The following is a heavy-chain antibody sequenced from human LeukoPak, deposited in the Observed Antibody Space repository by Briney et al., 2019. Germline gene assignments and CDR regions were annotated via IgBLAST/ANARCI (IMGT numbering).Heavy chain of an antibody. D-gene: IGHD5-18*01. Sequence: PSETLSLTCTVSGASISSYYWSWIRQPAGKGLEWIGRIHSGGSTTYNPSLKSRVTMSVDTSKNQFSLKLSSVNAADTAVYYCAGGYSYGFFEYWGQGTLVTVSS. CDR1: GASISSYY. CDR2: IHSGGST. CDR3: AGGYSYGFFEY. V-gene: IGHV4-4*07. J-gene: IGHJ4*02.